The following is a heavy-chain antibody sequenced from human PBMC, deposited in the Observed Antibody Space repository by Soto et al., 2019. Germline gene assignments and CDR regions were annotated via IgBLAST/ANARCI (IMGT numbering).Heavy chain of an antibody. CDR3: ARVGGSNAPRWYFDL. V-gene: IGHV1-18*01. J-gene: IGHJ2*01. CDR2: ISAYNGNT. Sequence: QGQLVQSGAEVKKPGASVKVSCKASGYTFTSYGISWVRQAPGQGLEWMGWISAYNGNTNYAQKLQGRVTMTTNTSTSTASMVLRSLTSDDTSVYYCARVGGSNAPRWYFDLWGGGPLLNLSS. D-gene: IGHD5-12*01. CDR1: GYTFTSYG.